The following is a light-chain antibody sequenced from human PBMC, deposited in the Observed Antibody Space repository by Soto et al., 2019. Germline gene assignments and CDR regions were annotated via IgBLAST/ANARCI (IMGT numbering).Light chain of an antibody. Sequence: MTPWRPMRSPSPGVSAIPSCRASQSVSSNLAWYQQKPGQAPRLLIYGASTRATGIPARFSGSGSGTEFTLTISGLLYEDFALGPSRPENNSSTITIGRGAQVEIK. J-gene: IGKJ4*02. CDR3: RPENNSSTIT. CDR2: GAS. V-gene: IGKV3-15*01. CDR1: QSVSSN.